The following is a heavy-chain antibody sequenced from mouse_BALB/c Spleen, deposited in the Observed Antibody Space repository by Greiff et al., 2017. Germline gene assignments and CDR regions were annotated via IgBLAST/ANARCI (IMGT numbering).Heavy chain of an antibody. J-gene: IGHJ3*01. V-gene: IGHV6-6*02. CDR1: GFTFSNYW. CDR2: IRLKSNNYAT. D-gene: IGHD3-2*01. CDR3: TLGQLGLREGFAY. Sequence: EVKLVESGGGLVQPGGSMKLSCVASGFTFSNYWMNWVRQSPEKGLEWVAEIRLKSNNYATHYAESVKGRFTISRDDSKSSVYLQMNNLRAEDTGIYYCTLGQLGLREGFAYWGQGTLVTVSA.